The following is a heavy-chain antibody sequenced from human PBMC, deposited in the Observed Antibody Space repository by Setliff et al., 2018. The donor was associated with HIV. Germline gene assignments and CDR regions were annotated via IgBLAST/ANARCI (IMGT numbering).Heavy chain of an antibody. CDR1: GYSFTNYW. J-gene: IGHJ4*02. CDR2: IYPGDSDT. Sequence: PGESLKISCKGSGYSFTNYWIGWVRQMPGKGLEWMGIIYPGDSDTRYSPSFQGHVTISRDNAKNSLYLQMNSLRAEDTAVYYCARYYDYGAMGFDYWGQGTLVTAPQ. V-gene: IGHV5-51*01. CDR3: ARYYDYGAMGFDY. D-gene: IGHD4-17*01.